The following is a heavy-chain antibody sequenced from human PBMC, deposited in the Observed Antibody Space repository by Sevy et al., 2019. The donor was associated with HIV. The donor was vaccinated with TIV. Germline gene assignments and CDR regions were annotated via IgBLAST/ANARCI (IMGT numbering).Heavy chain of an antibody. J-gene: IGHJ3*02. V-gene: IGHV3-23*01. Sequence: GGSLRLSCAASGLTFSNYVMSWVRQAPGKGLEWLSVISGSSGTTYAAESVKGRFTISRDNSKNTLYLHMSSLGAEDTAGYYCARNLSPSGAFDIWGQGTRVTVSS. CDR2: ISGSSGTT. CDR1: GLTFSNYV. CDR3: ARNLSPSGAFDI. D-gene: IGHD6-25*01.